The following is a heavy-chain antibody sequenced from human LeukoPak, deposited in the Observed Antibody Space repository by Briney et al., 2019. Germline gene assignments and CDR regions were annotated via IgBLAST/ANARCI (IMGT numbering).Heavy chain of an antibody. CDR2: ISSSDTI. D-gene: IGHD2-2*01. Sequence: GGSLRLSCAASGFTFSDYYMSWIRQAPGKGLEWVSYISSSDTIYYADSVKGRFTISRDNAKNSLYLQMNSLRAEDTAVYYCARDTRGESDYWGQGTLVTVSS. CDR1: GFTFSDYY. CDR3: ARDTRGESDY. J-gene: IGHJ4*02. V-gene: IGHV3-69-1*01.